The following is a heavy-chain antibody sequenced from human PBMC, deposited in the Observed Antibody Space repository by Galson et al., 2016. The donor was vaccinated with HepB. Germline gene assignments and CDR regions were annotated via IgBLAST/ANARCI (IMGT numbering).Heavy chain of an antibody. J-gene: IGHJ3*01. Sequence: SLRLSCAVSGFTFRSYAMSWVRQAPEKGLEWVSSINNSGDKTYYADSVKGRFTVSRDNSKNTLFLQLNRLRAEDTAIYFCASDFHYYSGSGYGAFDVWGQGTVVTASS. D-gene: IGHD3-22*01. CDR3: ASDFHYYSGSGYGAFDV. V-gene: IGHV3-23*01. CDR1: GFTFRSYA. CDR2: INNSGDKT.